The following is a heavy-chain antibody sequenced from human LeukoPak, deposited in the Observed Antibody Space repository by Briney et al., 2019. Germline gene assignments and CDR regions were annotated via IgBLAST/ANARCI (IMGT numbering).Heavy chain of an antibody. V-gene: IGHV1-69*13. J-gene: IGHJ4*02. CDR1: GGTFSSYA. Sequence: ASVKVSCKASGGTFSSYAISWVRQAPGQGLEWMGGIIPFFGTANYAQKFKGRVTITADEFMSTAYMELSSLRSEDTAVYYCARESHYSGSGSLPPPLDYWGQGTLVTVSS. CDR2: IIPFFGTA. CDR3: ARESHYSGSGSLPPPLDY. D-gene: IGHD3-10*01.